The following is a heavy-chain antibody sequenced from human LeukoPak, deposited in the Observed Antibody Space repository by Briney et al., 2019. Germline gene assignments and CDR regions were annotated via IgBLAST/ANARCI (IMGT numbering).Heavy chain of an antibody. CDR2: TRYDGSDK. J-gene: IGHJ4*02. D-gene: IGHD3-9*01. Sequence: PGGSLRLSCAASGFIFSSYGMHRVRQAPGKGPEWVAFTRYDGSDKYSADSVKGRFTISRDNSKNTLYLQMNSLRAEDTAVYYCAKVASAKLRYFDWLLPFDYWGQGTLVTVSS. V-gene: IGHV3-30*02. CDR3: AKVASAKLRYFDWLLPFDY. CDR1: GFIFSSYG.